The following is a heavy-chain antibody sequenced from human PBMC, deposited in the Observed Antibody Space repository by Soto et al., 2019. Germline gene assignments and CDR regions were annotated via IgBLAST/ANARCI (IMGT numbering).Heavy chain of an antibody. CDR2: IIPIFGTA. CDR1: GGTFSSYA. V-gene: IGHV1-69*13. CDR3: ARARERHLREVYFDY. J-gene: IGHJ4*02. Sequence: GASVKVSCKAAGGTFSSYAISWVRQAPGQGLEWMGGIIPIFGTANYAQKFQGRVTITADESTSTAYMELSSLRSEDTAVYYCARARERHLREVYFDYWGQGPLVTVSS. D-gene: IGHD1-1*01.